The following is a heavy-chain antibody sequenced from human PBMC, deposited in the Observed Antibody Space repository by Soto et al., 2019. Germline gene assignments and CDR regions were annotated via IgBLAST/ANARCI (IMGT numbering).Heavy chain of an antibody. CDR1: GFTFSSYW. D-gene: IGHD2-2*01. J-gene: IGHJ6*03. V-gene: IGHV3-7*01. Sequence: PGGSLRLSCAASGFTFSSYWMSWVRQAPGKGLEWVANIKQDGSEKYYVDYVKGRFTISRDNAKNSLYLQMNSLRAEDTVVYYCARLYQLPRGAYYYYMDVWGKGTTVTVSS. CDR2: IKQDGSEK. CDR3: ARLYQLPRGAYYYYMDV.